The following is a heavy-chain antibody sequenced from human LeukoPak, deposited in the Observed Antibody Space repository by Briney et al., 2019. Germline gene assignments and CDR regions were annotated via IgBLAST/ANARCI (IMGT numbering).Heavy chain of an antibody. D-gene: IGHD3-22*01. CDR2: IWYDGSNK. CDR3: AKYYYDLSGDY. J-gene: IGHJ4*02. CDR1: GFTFSNYG. Sequence: GRSLRLSCAPSGFTFSNYGMHWVRQAPGKGLEWVAVIWYDGSNKYYADSVKGRFTISRDNSKRTLYLQMNGLRVEDTVVYYCAKYYYDLSGDYWGQGTLVSVSS. V-gene: IGHV3-33*06.